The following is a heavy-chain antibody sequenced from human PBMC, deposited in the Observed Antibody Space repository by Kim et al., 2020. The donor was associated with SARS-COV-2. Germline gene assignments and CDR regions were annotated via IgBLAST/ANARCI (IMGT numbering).Heavy chain of an antibody. V-gene: IGHV3-11*06. CDR1: GFTFSDYY. CDR3: ASGVEVGATPFQH. Sequence: GGSLRLSCAASGFTFSDYYMSWIRQAPGKGLEWVSYISSSSSYTNYADSVKGRFTISRDNAKNSLYLQMNSLRAEDTAVYYCASGVEVGATPFQHWGQGTLVTVSS. J-gene: IGHJ1*01. D-gene: IGHD1-26*01. CDR2: ISSSSSYT.